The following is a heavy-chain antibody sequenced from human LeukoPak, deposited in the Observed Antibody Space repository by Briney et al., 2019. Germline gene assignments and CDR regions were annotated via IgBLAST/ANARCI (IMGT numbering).Heavy chain of an antibody. Sequence: SVKVSCKASGGTFSSYAISWVRQAPGQGREWRGRIIPILGIANYAQKFQGRGTITADKSTSTAYMELSSLRSEDTAVYYCASNPYYDYVWGSYRYDDYWGQGTLVTVSS. CDR3: ASNPYYDYVWGSYRYDDY. CDR2: IIPILGIA. V-gene: IGHV1-69*10. J-gene: IGHJ4*02. CDR1: GGTFSSYA. D-gene: IGHD3-16*02.